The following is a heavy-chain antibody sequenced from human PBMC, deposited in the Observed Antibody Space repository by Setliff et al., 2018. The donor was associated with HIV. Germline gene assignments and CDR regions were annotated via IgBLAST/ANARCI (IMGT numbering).Heavy chain of an antibody. CDR2: ISTYSDET. Sequence: ASVKVSCKPSGYTFTTEGLSWVRQAPGQGLEWMGWISTYSDETSYSQNFQGRVTMTTDTSTSTAYMELRSLRSDDTAVYFCARDVEHMMDVWGQGATVTVPS. V-gene: IGHV1-18*01. J-gene: IGHJ6*02. CDR1: GYTFTTEG. CDR3: ARDVEHMMDV.